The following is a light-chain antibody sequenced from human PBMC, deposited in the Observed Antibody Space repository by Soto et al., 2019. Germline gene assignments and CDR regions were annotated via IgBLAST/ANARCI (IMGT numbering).Light chain of an antibody. CDR1: SSDVGGYNY. CDR2: DVS. V-gene: IGLV2-14*03. CDR3: SSYTSSSTLEVV. Sequence: QSALTQPASVSGSPGQSITISCTGTSSDVGGYNYVSWYQHHPGKAPKLIIYDVSNRPSGVSNRFSGSKSGNTASLTISGLQAEDEADYSCSSYTSSSTLEVVFGGGTKLTVL. J-gene: IGLJ2*01.